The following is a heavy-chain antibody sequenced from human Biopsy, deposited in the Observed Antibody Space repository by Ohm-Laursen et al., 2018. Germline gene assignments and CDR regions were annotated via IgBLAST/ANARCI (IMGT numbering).Heavy chain of an antibody. CDR2: IYSSGGT. CDR1: GGSLSLSY. J-gene: IGHJ6*02. V-gene: IGHV4-59*01. D-gene: IGHD2/OR15-2a*01. Sequence: GTLSLTCYVSGGSLSLSYWSWIRQPPGKGLEWIGYIYSSGGTDYNPSLKSRVTISVDTSKNQFSLRLNSVTAADTAVYYCARATNSTGWPYYYFYGMDVWGQGTTVTVSS. CDR3: ARATNSTGWPYYYFYGMDV.